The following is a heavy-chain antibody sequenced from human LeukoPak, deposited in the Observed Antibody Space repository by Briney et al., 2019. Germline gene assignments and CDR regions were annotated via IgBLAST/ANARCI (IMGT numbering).Heavy chain of an antibody. CDR2: IIPIFGTA. CDR3: ASRPASGSYYIPIDY. V-gene: IGHV1-69*13. J-gene: IGHJ4*02. CDR1: GGTFSSYA. D-gene: IGHD1-26*01. Sequence: SVKVSCKASGGTFSSYAISWVRQAPGQGLEWVGGIIPIFGTANYAQKFQGRVTITADESASTAYMELSSLRSEDTAVYYCASRPASGSYYIPIDYWGQGTLVTVSS.